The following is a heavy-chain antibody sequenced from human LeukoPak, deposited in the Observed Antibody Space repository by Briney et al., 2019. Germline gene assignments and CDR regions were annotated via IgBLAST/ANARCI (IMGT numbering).Heavy chain of an antibody. CDR1: GFTFSSYA. J-gene: IGHJ6*03. CDR2: ISGSGGST. Sequence: GGSLRLSCAASGFTFSSYAMSWVRQAPGKGLEWVSAISGSGGSTYYADSVKGRFTISRDNSKNTLYLQMNSLRAEDTAVYYCAKDHEQQLHYYYYMDVWGKGTTVTISS. V-gene: IGHV3-23*01. D-gene: IGHD6-13*01. CDR3: AKDHEQQLHYYYYMDV.